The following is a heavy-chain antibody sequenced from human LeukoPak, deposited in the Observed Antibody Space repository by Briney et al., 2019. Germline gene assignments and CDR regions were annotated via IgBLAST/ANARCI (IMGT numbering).Heavy chain of an antibody. D-gene: IGHD3-10*01. CDR1: GFTLSSYA. J-gene: IGHJ6*03. CDR2: ISASGGCT. Sequence: PGGSLRLSCAASGFTLSSYAMSWVRQAPGKGLEWVSSISASGGCTNYADSVKGRFTISRDNSKNTVYLQMNSLRAEDTAVYYCAKVMKGSERLTMVRGVIIKTAGLYYMDVWGKGTTVTVSS. CDR3: AKVMKGSERLTMVRGVIIKTAGLYYMDV. V-gene: IGHV3-23*01.